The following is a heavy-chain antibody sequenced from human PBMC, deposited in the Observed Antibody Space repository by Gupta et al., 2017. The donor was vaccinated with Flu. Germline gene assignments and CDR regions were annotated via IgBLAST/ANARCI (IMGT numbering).Heavy chain of an antibody. J-gene: IGHJ4*02. CDR1: GGTFSGYT. CDR3: ARGPRGSYVNY. Sequence: QVQLVQSGAEVKKPGSSVKVSCKASGGTFSGYTNSWVRQAPGQGLEWMGRIIPILGIANYAQKFQGRVTITADKSTSTAYMELSSLRSEDTAVYYCARGPRGSYVNYWGQGTLVTVSS. V-gene: IGHV1-69*02. D-gene: IGHD1-26*01. CDR2: IIPILGIA.